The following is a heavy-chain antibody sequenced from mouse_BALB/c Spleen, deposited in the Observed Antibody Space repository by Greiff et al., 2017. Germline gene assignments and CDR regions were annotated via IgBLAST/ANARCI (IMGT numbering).Heavy chain of an antibody. CDR2: INSDGGST. J-gene: IGHJ4*01. V-gene: IGHV5-2*01. Sequence: DVKLVESGGGLVQPGESLKLSCESNEYEFPSHDMSWVRKTPEKRLELVAAINSDGGSTYYPDTMERRFIISRDNTKKTLYLQMSSLRSEDTALYYCARLRREDYAMDYWGQGTSVTVSS. CDR1: EYEFPSHD. D-gene: IGHD2-12*01. CDR3: ARLRREDYAMDY.